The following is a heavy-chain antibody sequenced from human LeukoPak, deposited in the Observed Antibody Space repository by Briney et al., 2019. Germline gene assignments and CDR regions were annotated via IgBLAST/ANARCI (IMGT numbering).Heavy chain of an antibody. J-gene: IGHJ4*02. CDR3: ASTYCSDGSCYWFSLDY. CDR1: GYTFTNYG. Sequence: GASVKVSCKASGYTFTNYGISWVRQAPGQGLEWMGWINPYNGNTKYVQKLQGRVTMTTDTSTSTAYMELRSLRSDDTAVYYCASTYCSDGSCYWFSLDYWGQGTLVTVPS. V-gene: IGHV1-18*01. D-gene: IGHD2-15*01. CDR2: INPYNGNT.